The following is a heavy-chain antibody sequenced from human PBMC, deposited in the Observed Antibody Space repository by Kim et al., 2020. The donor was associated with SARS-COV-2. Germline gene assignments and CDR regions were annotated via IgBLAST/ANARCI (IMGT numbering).Heavy chain of an antibody. J-gene: IGHJ4*02. V-gene: IGHV3-9*01. D-gene: IGHD6-13*01. CDR3: AKDASGWAAAGLAFDY. CDR2: ISWNSGSI. Sequence: GGSLRLSCAASGFTFDDYAMHWVRQAPGKGLEWVSGISWNSGSIGYADSVKGRFTISRDNAKNSLYLQMNSLRAEDTALYYCAKDASGWAAAGLAFDYWGQGTLVTVSS. CDR1: GFTFDDYA.